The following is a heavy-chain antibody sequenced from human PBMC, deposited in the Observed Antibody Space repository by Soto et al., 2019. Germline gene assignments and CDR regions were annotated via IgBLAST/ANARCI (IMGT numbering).Heavy chain of an antibody. J-gene: IGHJ6*02. CDR2: IYYLGST. CDR3: ARVSGIYYYGMDV. Sequence: PSETLSLTCTVSGGSISSYYWSWIRQPPGRGLEWIGNIYYLGSTNYNPSLKSRVTISVDTSKNQFSLKLSSVTAADTAVYYCARVSGIYYYGMDVWGQGTTVTVSS. D-gene: IGHD3-10*01. V-gene: IGHV4-59*12. CDR1: GGSISSYY.